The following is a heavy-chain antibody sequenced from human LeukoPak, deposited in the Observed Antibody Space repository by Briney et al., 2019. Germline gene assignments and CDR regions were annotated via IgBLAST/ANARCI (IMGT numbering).Heavy chain of an antibody. CDR3: AATYCGGDCYSDPFDY. CDR2: ISYDGSNK. CDR1: GFTFSSYG. J-gene: IGHJ4*02. Sequence: PGGSLRLSCAASGFTFSSYGMHWVRQAPGKGLEWVAVISYDGSNKYYADSVKGRFTISRDNSKNTLYLQMNSLRAEDTAVYYCAATYCGGDCYSDPFDYWGQGTLVTVSS. V-gene: IGHV3-30*03. D-gene: IGHD2-21*02.